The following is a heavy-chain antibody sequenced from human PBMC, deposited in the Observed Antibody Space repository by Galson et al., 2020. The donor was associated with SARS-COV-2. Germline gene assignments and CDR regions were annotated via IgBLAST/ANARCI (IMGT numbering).Heavy chain of an antibody. CDR1: GFTFSSYA. CDR2: ISYDGSNK. D-gene: IGHD2-21*02. Sequence: TGGSLRLSCAASGFTFSSYAMHWVRQAPGKGLEWVAVISYDGSNKYYADPVKGRFTISRDNSKNTLYLQMNSLRAEDTAVYYCARDGMSLAYCGGDCYSGFDYWGQGTLVTVSS. J-gene: IGHJ4*02. V-gene: IGHV3-30-3*01. CDR3: ARDGMSLAYCGGDCYSGFDY.